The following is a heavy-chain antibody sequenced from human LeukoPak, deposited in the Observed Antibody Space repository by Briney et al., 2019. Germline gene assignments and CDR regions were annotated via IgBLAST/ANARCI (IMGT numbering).Heavy chain of an antibody. J-gene: IGHJ4*02. CDR2: ISSSSSYI. CDR3: GRDIVDGGDDY. Sequence: GGSLRLSCAASGFTFSSYGMSWVRQAPGKGLEWVSSISSSSSYIYYADSVKGRFTISRDNAKNSVSLQMNSLRAEDTAVYYCGRDIVDGGDDYWGQGTLVTVSS. D-gene: IGHD2-21*02. V-gene: IGHV3-21*01. CDR1: GFTFSSYG.